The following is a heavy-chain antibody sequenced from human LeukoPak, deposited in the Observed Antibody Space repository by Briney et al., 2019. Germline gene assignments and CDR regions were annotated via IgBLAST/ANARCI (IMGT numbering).Heavy chain of an antibody. D-gene: IGHD2-2*01. J-gene: IGHJ4*02. V-gene: IGHV3-15*01. Sequence: GGSLRLSCAASGFTFSNAWVSWVRQAPGKGLEWVGRIKSKTDGGTTDYAAPVKGRFTISRDDSKNTLYLQMNSLKTEDTAVYYCTTDLVWSSTSANDYWGQGTLVTVSS. CDR3: TTDLVWSSTSANDY. CDR2: IKSKTDGGTT. CDR1: GFTFSNAW.